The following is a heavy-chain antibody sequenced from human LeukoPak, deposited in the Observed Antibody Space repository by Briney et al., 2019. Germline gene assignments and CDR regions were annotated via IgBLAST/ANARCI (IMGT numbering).Heavy chain of an antibody. CDR3: ARRRSGYSSGSFDY. D-gene: IGHD6-19*01. CDR1: RFTFSSYW. CDR2: IKQDGSEK. V-gene: IGHV3-7*01. Sequence: PGGSLRLSCAASRFTFSSYWMSRVRQAPGKGLEWVANIKQDGSEKYYVDSVKGRFTISRDNAKNSLYLQMNSLRAEDTAVYYCARRRSGYSSGSFDYWGQGTLVTVSS. J-gene: IGHJ4*02.